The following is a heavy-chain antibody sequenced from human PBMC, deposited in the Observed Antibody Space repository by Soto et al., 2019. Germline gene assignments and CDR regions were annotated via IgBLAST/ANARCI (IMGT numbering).Heavy chain of an antibody. CDR1: GYTFTGYY. J-gene: IGHJ5*01. D-gene: IGHD2-15*01. CDR2: INPNSGGT. CDR3: ARATHERDSSGGSCCPGVTGGSFDS. Sequence: VASVKVSCKASGYTFTGYYMHWVRQAPGQGLEWMGWINPNSGGTNYAQKFQGRVTMTRDTSISTAYMELSRLRSDDTAVHYCARATHERDSSGGSCCPGVTGGSFDSWRQRTRGTVS. V-gene: IGHV1-2*02.